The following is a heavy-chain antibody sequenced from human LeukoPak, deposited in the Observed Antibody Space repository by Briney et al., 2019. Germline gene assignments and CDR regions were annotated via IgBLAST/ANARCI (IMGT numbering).Heavy chain of an antibody. V-gene: IGHV3-30-3*01. CDR2: ISYDGSNK. CDR3: ARSAPISIAVAVYFDY. CDR1: GFTFSSYA. J-gene: IGHJ4*02. D-gene: IGHD6-19*01. Sequence: PGGSLRLSCAASGFTFSSYAMHWVRQAPGKGLEWVAVISYDGSNKYYADFVKGRFTISRDNSKNTLYLQMNSLRSEDTAVYYCARSAPISIAVAVYFDYWGQGTLVTVSS.